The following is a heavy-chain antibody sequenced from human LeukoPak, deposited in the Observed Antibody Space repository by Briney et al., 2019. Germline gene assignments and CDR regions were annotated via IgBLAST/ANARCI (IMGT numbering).Heavy chain of an antibody. CDR3: ARDLPLFF. J-gene: IGHJ3*01. CDR1: GFTFSSYV. D-gene: IGHD2-21*01. Sequence: GGSLRLSCAASGFTFSSYVMHWVRQAPGKGLEWVAIISYDGSNEYYADSVKGRFTISRDNSKNTLYLQMNSLRAEDTAVYYCARDLPLFFWGQGTMVTVSS. V-gene: IGHV3-30*14. CDR2: ISYDGSNE.